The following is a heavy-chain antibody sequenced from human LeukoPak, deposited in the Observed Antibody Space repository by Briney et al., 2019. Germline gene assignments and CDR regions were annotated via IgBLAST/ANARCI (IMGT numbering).Heavy chain of an antibody. V-gene: IGHV3-33*01. CDR2: IWYDGSNK. D-gene: IGHD3-22*01. CDR1: GFTFSSYG. Sequence: PGGSLRLSCAASGFTFSSYGMHWVRQAPGKGLEWVAVIWYDGSNKYYIDSVKGRFTISKDISKNTLYVQMNSLRAEDTAVYYCATGGGYYYSHWGQGTLVTVSS. CDR3: ATGGGYYYSH. J-gene: IGHJ1*01.